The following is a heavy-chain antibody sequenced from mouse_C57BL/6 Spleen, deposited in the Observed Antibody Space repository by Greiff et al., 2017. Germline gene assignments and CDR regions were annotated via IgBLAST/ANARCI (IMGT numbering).Heavy chain of an antibody. CDR1: GYAFSSSW. D-gene: IGHD1-2*01. CDR3: APYYGIGYYYAMDY. J-gene: IGHJ4*01. V-gene: IGHV1-82*01. Sequence: QVQLKESGPELVKPGASVKISCKASGYAFSSSWMNWVKQRPGKGLEWIGRIYPGDGDTNYNGKFKGKATLTADKSSSTAYMQLSSLTSEDSAVYFCAPYYGIGYYYAMDYWGQGTSVTVSS. CDR2: IYPGDGDT.